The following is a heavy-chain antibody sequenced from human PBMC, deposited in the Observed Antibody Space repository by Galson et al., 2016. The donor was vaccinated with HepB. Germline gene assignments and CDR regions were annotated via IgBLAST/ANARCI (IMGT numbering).Heavy chain of an antibody. D-gene: IGHD5-24*01. CDR2: FYSNGNT. J-gene: IGHJ5*02. V-gene: IGHV4-39*01. CDR1: GGSISSSTYN. CDR3: ARHRRRGHNEVGNWFDP. Sequence: SETLSLTCTVSGGSISSSTYNWGWIRQSPGTGLEWIGSFYSNGNTYYNPSLESRVTIYVDTSENQSSLKLSSVTAADTAVYYCARHRRRGHNEVGNWFDPWGQGTLVTVSS.